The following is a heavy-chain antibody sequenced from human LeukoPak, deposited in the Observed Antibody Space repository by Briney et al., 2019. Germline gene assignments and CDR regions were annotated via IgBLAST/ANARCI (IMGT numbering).Heavy chain of an antibody. Sequence: SETLSLTCTVSGGSIGSSSYYWGWIRQPPGKGLEWIGSIYYSGSTYYNPSLKSRVTISVDTSKNQFSLKLSSVTAADTAVYYCARDLQTRDGYGTGDNDYWGQGTLVTVSS. CDR1: GGSIGSSSYY. V-gene: IGHV4-39*07. J-gene: IGHJ4*02. D-gene: IGHD5-24*01. CDR3: ARDLQTRDGYGTGDNDY. CDR2: IYYSGST.